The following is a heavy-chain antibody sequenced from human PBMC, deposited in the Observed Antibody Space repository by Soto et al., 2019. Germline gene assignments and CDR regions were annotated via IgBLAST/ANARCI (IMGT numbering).Heavy chain of an antibody. D-gene: IGHD6-13*01. Sequence: QVQLQESGPGLVKPSQTLSLTCTVSGGSISSGGYYWSWIRQHPGKGLEWIGYIYYSGSTYYNPSLKSRVPISVDTSKNQFPLKLSSVTAADTAVYYCARGYSSSWTDYWGQGTLVTVSS. V-gene: IGHV4-31*03. CDR3: ARGYSSSWTDY. J-gene: IGHJ4*02. CDR1: GGSISSGGYY. CDR2: IYYSGST.